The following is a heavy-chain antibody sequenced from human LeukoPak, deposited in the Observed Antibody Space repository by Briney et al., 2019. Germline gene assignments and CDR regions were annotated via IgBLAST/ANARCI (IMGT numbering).Heavy chain of an antibody. CDR1: GGAISGYY. J-gene: IGHJ5*02. V-gene: IGHV4-34*01. D-gene: IGHD1-26*01. Sequence: SETLSLTCSVHGGAISGYYWSWIRQSPGKGLEWIGEVNHSGGTNYSPSLKSRVTVSVDTSKNQFSLRLTSVTAADTAVYYCARARYSGSYYHWGPGTLVTVSS. CDR2: VNHSGGT. CDR3: ARARYSGSYYH.